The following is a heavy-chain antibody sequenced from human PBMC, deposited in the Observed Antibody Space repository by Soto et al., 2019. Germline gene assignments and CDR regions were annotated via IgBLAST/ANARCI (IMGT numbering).Heavy chain of an antibody. Sequence: QVQLQESRPGLVKPSETLSLTCTVSGGSISSYYWTWVRQSPGKGLEWIGYVFSSGSTNYNPSLESRVTTSLDTSKNQFSLKVISVTAADTAVYYCARRGKKSFYYYMDVWGKGTTVTVSS. CDR3: ARRGKKSFYYYMDV. CDR2: VFSSGST. J-gene: IGHJ6*03. V-gene: IGHV4-59*08. CDR1: GGSISSYY.